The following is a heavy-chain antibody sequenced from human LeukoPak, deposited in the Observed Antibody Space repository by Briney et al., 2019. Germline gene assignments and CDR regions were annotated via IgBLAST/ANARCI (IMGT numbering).Heavy chain of an antibody. CDR2: ISSSSTYI. J-gene: IGHJ4*02. Sequence: GGSLRLSCAASGFTFSSYNMNWVRQAPGKGLQWVSSISSSSTYIYYADSVKGRFTISRDNAKNSLYLQMNSLRAEDTAIYYCAREHWDGYNPIIDYWGQGTLVTVSS. CDR1: GFTFSSYN. CDR3: AREHWDGYNPIIDY. V-gene: IGHV3-21*01. D-gene: IGHD5-24*01.